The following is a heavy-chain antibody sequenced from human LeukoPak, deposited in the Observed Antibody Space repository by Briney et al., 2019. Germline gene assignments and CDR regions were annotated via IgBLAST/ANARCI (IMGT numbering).Heavy chain of an antibody. Sequence: GGSLRLSCAASGFTFSNYAMSWVRQAPGKGLEWVSAISGSGDSTYYAASVKGRFTISRDNSKNTLYLQLNSLRAEDTAVYYCAKDHEPYYYDSSGYFDYWGQETLVTVSS. CDR3: AKDHEPYYYDSSGYFDY. V-gene: IGHV3-23*01. CDR1: GFTFSNYA. CDR2: ISGSGDST. D-gene: IGHD3-22*01. J-gene: IGHJ4*02.